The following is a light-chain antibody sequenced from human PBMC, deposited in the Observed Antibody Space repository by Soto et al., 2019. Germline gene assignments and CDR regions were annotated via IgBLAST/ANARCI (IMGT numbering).Light chain of an antibody. CDR2: TAS. CDR3: QQSYTPPHT. V-gene: IGKV1-39*01. CDR1: QSISHF. J-gene: IGKJ2*01. Sequence: DIQMTQSPPSLSASVGDKVTITCRPSQSISHFLNWYQQKPGKAPKLLIYTASSLQSGVPSRFSGSGSGTHFTLTVSSLQPEDSATCFCQQSYTPPHTFGQGTKLEIK.